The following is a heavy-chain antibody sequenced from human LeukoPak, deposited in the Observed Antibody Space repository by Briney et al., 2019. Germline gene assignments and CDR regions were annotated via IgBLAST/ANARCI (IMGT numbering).Heavy chain of an antibody. CDR3: ARRSSWGYYMDV. V-gene: IGHV4-30-2*01. Sequence: SETLSLTCTVSGGSISSGGYYWSWIRQPPGKGLEWIGYIYHSGSTYYNPSLKSRVTISVDRSKNQFSLKLSSVTAADTAVYYCARRSSWGYYMDVWGKGTTVTVSS. J-gene: IGHJ6*03. D-gene: IGHD6-13*01. CDR1: GGSISSGGYY. CDR2: IYHSGST.